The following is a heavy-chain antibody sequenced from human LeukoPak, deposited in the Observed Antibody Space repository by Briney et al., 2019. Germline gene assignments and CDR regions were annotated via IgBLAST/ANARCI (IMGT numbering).Heavy chain of an antibody. V-gene: IGHV4-59*08. D-gene: IGHD3-10*01. Sequence: SETLSLTCSVSGGSISSYYWSWIRQPPGKGLECIGYIYYSGGTNYNPPLKSRVTISVDTSKNHFSLNLSSVTAADTAVYYCARAIPNYYDSGSYLGAFGIWGQGTMVTVSS. J-gene: IGHJ3*02. CDR1: GGSISSYY. CDR3: ARAIPNYYDSGSYLGAFGI. CDR2: IYYSGGT.